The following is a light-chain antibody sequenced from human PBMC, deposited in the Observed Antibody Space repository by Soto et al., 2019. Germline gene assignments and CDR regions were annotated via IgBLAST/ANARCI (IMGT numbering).Light chain of an antibody. J-gene: IGLJ3*02. CDR2: DVN. V-gene: IGLV2-8*01. CDR1: SSDVGGYNF. Sequence: QSVLTQPPSASGSPGQSLTISCTGTSSDVGGYNFVSWYQQHPGKAPKLMISDVNRRPSGVPDRFSGSKSENTASLTVSGLQAEDEADYYCSSYAGSNNWVFGGGTKLTVL. CDR3: SSYAGSNNWV.